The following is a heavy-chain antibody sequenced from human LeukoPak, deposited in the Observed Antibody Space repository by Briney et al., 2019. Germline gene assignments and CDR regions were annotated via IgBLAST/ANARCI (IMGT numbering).Heavy chain of an antibody. CDR2: IHYDRSDK. Sequence: GGSLRLSCAASGFTFSGHGMHWVRQAPGKGLEWVAFIHYDRSDKYYADSVKGRFTISRDNSKNTLYLQMNSLRAEDTAVYYCAKDLGNSFDYWGQGTLVTVSS. CDR3: AKDLGNSFDY. V-gene: IGHV3-30*02. CDR1: GFTFSGHG. D-gene: IGHD4-23*01. J-gene: IGHJ4*02.